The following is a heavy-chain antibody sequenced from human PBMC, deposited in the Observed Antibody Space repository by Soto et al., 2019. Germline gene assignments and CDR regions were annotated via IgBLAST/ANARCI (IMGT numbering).Heavy chain of an antibody. CDR1: GGSFSGYS. Sequence: QVQLQQWGAGLLKPSETLSLTCAVYGGSFSGYSWTWIRQPPGTGLVWIGEINNSGRTNDNPSLTCRVPISVDTSKAQFSLKLTSVTAADTAVYYCARDKITGLSDYWGQGTLVTVSS. CDR2: INNSGRT. D-gene: IGHD2-8*02. CDR3: ARDKITGLSDY. J-gene: IGHJ4*02. V-gene: IGHV4-34*01.